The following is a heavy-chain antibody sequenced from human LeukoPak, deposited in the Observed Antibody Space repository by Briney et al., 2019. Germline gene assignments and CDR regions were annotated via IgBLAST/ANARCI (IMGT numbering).Heavy chain of an antibody. V-gene: IGHV3-23*01. J-gene: IGHJ4*02. D-gene: IGHD3-9*01. CDR3: VRDMEPLRYFDT. Sequence: GGSLRLSPTGSGVIFRRYAVSSVRQAPGKGLEWVSAISKNTVDTYYADSLKGRLTISRDSSKNTVYLQMNSLRAEDTAVYYCVRDMEPLRYFDTWGQGTLVTVSS. CDR1: GVIFRRYA. CDR2: ISKNTVDT.